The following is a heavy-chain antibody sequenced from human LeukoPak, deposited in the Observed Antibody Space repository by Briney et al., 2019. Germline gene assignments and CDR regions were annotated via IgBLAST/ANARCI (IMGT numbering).Heavy chain of an antibody. D-gene: IGHD2-21*02. CDR3: AKDMSGGDCPDY. CDR2: ISSSGSTI. Sequence: GGSLRLSCAASGFTFSDYYMSWIRQAPGKGLEWVSYISSSGSTIYYADSVKGRFTISRDNSKNTLYLQMNSLRAEDTAVYYCAKDMSGGDCPDYWGQGTLVTVSS. J-gene: IGHJ4*02. CDR1: GFTFSDYY. V-gene: IGHV3-11*04.